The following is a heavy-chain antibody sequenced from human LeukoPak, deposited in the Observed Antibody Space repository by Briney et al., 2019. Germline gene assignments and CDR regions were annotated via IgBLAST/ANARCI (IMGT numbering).Heavy chain of an antibody. Sequence: GGSLRLSCAVSGFIFSSYSMNWVRQAPGKGLEWVSSISSSSSYIYYADSVKGRFTISRDNAKNSLYLQMNSLRAEDTAVYYCTVVPAAIGSLDYWGQGTLVTVSS. V-gene: IGHV3-21*01. J-gene: IGHJ4*02. CDR3: TVVPAAIGSLDY. CDR2: ISSSSSYI. D-gene: IGHD2-2*01. CDR1: GFIFSSYS.